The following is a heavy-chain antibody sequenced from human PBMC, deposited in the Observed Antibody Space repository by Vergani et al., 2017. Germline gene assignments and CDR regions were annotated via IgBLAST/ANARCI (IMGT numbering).Heavy chain of an antibody. D-gene: IGHD4-17*01. CDR2: ISYDGSNK. V-gene: IGHV3-30*01. J-gene: IGHJ4*02. CDR3: ARGQMTTVTTGFDY. Sequence: QVQLVESGGGVVQPGRSLRLSCAASGFTFSSYAMHWVRQAPGKGLEWVAVISYDGSNKYYADSVKGRFTISRDNSKNTLYLQMNSLRAEDTAVYYCARGQMTTVTTGFDYWGQGTLVTVSS. CDR1: GFTFSSYA.